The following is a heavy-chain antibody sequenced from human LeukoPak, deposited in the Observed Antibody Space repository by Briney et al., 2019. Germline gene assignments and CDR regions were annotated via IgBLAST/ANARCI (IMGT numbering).Heavy chain of an antibody. V-gene: IGHV4-59*12. CDR1: GGSISSYY. D-gene: IGHD6-19*01. CDR3: ARGRVRGVAGTVS. J-gene: IGHJ5*02. CDR2: IYYSGST. Sequence: SETLSLTCTVSGGSISSYYWSWIRQPPGKGLEWIGYIYYSGSTNYNPSLKSRVTISVDKSKTQFSLKLSSVTAADTAVYYCARGRVRGVAGTVSWGQGTLVTVSS.